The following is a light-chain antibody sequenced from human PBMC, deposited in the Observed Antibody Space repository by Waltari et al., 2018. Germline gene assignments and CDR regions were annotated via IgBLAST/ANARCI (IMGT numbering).Light chain of an antibody. V-gene: IGKV1-9*01. CDR1: QGISSS. CDR2: AAS. J-gene: IGKJ4*01. CDR3: QQYYRVPLT. Sequence: IQLTQSPSSLSASVGDRVTITCRASQGISSSLAWYQQKPGKAPNLLIFAASTLQSGVPSRFSGSGSGTDFTLTISSLQAEDVAVYYCQQYYRVPLTFGGGTKIEIK.